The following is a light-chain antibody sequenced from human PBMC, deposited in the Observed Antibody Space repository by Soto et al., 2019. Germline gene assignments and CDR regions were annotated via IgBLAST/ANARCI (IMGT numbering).Light chain of an antibody. CDR3: LLYYGGSWV. Sequence: QTVVTQEPSLTVSPGGTVTLTCASSTGAVTTGYYPSWFQHKPGHAPRALIYNTNDKHSWTPARLLGSLLGDKAALTLSGVQPEDEAEYYCLLYYGGSWVFGGGTKLTVL. J-gene: IGLJ3*02. CDR1: TGAVTTGYY. CDR2: NTN. V-gene: IGLV7-43*01.